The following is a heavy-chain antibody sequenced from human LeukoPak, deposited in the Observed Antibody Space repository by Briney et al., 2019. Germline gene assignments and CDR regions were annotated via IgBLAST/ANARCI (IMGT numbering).Heavy chain of an antibody. CDR2: INAGGGDR. V-gene: IGHV3-11*04. CDR3: AELGITMIGGV. J-gene: IGHJ6*04. Sequence: GGSLRLSCEASGFKFSDYYMGWVRHAPGKGLEWISYINAGGGDRFYADSVKGRFTTSRDNGRTSLYLQMNSLRAEDTAVYYCAELGITMIGGVWGKGTTVTISS. CDR1: GFKFSDYY. D-gene: IGHD3-10*02.